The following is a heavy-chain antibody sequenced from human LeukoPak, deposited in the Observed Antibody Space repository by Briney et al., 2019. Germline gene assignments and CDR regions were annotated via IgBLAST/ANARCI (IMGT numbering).Heavy chain of an antibody. V-gene: IGHV3-48*03. J-gene: IGHJ4*02. D-gene: IGHD2-2*01. CDR1: GFTFSNYE. CDR2: ISSRGGTI. CDR3: ARVHCDSTRCNGVDC. Sequence: GGSLRLSCAASGFTFSNYEMNWVRQAPGKRLEWVSSISSRGGTIYYADSVKGRFTISRDNAKNSLYLQMNSLRAEDTAVYYCARVHCDSTRCNGVDCWGQGTLVTVSS.